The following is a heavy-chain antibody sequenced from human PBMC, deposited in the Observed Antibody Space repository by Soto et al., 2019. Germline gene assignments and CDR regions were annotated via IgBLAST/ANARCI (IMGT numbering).Heavy chain of an antibody. CDR2: ISYDETNE. Sequence: GRALRLSCAPSGFTFSSYRMHPVRQAQGKGLEWVAVISYDETNEHYVDSVKGRFTISRDNSKSILYLQMNRLRPEDTAVYKCAKGRRTTIFEYGMGVWAQGTTVPVPA. V-gene: IGHV3-30*18. CDR1: GFTFSSYR. CDR3: AKGRRTTIFEYGMGV. J-gene: IGHJ6*01. D-gene: IGHD3-3*01.